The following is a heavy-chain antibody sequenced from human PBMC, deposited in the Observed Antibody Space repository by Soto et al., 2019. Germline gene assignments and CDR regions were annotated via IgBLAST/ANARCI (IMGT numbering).Heavy chain of an antibody. CDR2: IIPIFGTA. J-gene: IGHJ4*02. V-gene: IGHV1-69*13. Sequence: GASVKVSCKASGGTFSSYAISWVRQAPGQGLEWMGGIIPIFGTANYAQKFQGRVTITADESTSTAYMELSSLRSGATAVYYCARGLSATVVNPGRFWRQRPLGTASS. CDR3: ARGLSATVVNPGRF. D-gene: IGHD4-17*01. CDR1: GGTFSSYA.